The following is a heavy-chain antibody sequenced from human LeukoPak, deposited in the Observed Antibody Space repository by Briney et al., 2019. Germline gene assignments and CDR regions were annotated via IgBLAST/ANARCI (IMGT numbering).Heavy chain of an antibody. D-gene: IGHD3-10*01. CDR3: ARDHAVTMFRGVGSGWFDP. J-gene: IGHJ5*02. V-gene: IGHV4-4*08. Sequence: SETLSLTCTVSGVSISTYYWSWIRQPPGKGLEWIGRIYTSGSTNYNPSLKSRVTISVDTSKNQFSLKLSSVTAADTAVYFCARDHAVTMFRGVGSGWFDPWGQGTLVTVSS. CDR1: GVSISTYY. CDR2: IYTSGST.